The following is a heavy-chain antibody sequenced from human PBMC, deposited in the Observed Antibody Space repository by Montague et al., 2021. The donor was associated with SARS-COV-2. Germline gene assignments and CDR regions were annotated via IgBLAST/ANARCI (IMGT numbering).Heavy chain of an antibody. V-gene: IGHV4-34*01. J-gene: IGHJ6*02. CDR2: INHGGST. Sequence: SETLSLTCAVYGASFSGYYWSWIRQPPGEGLEWIGEINHGGSTNYNPSLKSRVTISVDTSKNQFSLKLSSVTAADTAVYYCARGSYSSSWYGWKGMDVWGQGTTVTVSS. CDR3: ARGSYSSSWYGWKGMDV. D-gene: IGHD6-13*01. CDR1: GASFSGYY.